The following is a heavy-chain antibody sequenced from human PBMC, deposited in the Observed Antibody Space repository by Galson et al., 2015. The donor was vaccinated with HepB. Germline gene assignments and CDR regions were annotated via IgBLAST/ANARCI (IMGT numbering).Heavy chain of an antibody. CDR3: TRDLGGSYYEDPYYFDY. CDR2: IRSKAYGGTT. Sequence: SLRLSCAASGFTFGDYAMSWVRQAPGKGLEWVGFIRSKAYGGTTEYAASVKGRFTISRDDSKSIAYLQMNSLKTEDTAVYYCTRDLGGSYYEDPYYFDYWGQGTLVTVSS. J-gene: IGHJ4*02. D-gene: IGHD1-26*01. V-gene: IGHV3-49*04. CDR1: GFTFGDYA.